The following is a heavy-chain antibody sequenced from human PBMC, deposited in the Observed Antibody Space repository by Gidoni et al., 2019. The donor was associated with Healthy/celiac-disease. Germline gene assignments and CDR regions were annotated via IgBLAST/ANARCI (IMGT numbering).Heavy chain of an antibody. J-gene: IGHJ4*02. CDR2: ISGSGGST. Sequence: EVQLLESGGGLVQPGGSLRLSCAASGCTFSSYAMSWVRQAPGKGLEWVSAISGSGGSTYYADSVKGRFTISRDNSKNTLYLQMNSLRAEDTAVYYCAKVRDSSGWQILFDYWGQGTLVTVSS. D-gene: IGHD6-19*01. CDR3: AKVRDSSGWQILFDY. V-gene: IGHV3-23*01. CDR1: GCTFSSYA.